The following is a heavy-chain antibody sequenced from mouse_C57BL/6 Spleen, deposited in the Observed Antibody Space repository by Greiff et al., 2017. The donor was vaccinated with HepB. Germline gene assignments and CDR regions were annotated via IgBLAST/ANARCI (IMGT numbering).Heavy chain of an antibody. CDR3: ATLSRDWYFDV. CDR2: INYDGSST. V-gene: IGHV5-16*01. Sequence: EVQLVESAGGLVQPGSSMKLSCTASGFTFSDYYMAWVRQVPEKGLEWVANINYDGSSTYYLDSLKSRFIISRDNAKNILYLQMSSLKSEDTATYYCATLSRDWYFDVWGTETTVTVSS. CDR1: GFTFSDYY. J-gene: IGHJ1*03.